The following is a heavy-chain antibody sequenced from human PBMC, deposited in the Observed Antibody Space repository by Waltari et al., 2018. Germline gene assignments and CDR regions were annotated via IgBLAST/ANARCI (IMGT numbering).Heavy chain of an antibody. CDR2: IESTSDGGAT. J-gene: IGHJ4*02. CDR3: ATSNHDGSWISLDY. CDR1: GFTFSKGW. Sequence: EVQLVESGGALVKPGGSLRLSCAASGFTFSKGWMIWVRQAPGKGLEWVGRIESTSDGGATNYAAPVEGRFTISRDDSKDTLSLYLSSLTPADTAVYYCATSNHDGSWISLDYWGQGTLVTVSS. D-gene: IGHD3-10*01. V-gene: IGHV3-15*02.